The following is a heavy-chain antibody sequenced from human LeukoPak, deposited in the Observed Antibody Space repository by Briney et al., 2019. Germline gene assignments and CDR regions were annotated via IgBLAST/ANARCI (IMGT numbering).Heavy chain of an antibody. CDR3: VKEGDCSSTSCSTNWFDP. Sequence: PGGSLRLSCSVSGFTFSSYAMHWVRQAPGKGLEYVSAISSNGGSTYYADSVKGRFTISRDNSKNTLYLQMSSLRAEDTAVYYCVKEGDCSSTSCSTNWFDPWGQGALVTVSS. J-gene: IGHJ5*02. CDR1: GFTFSSYA. V-gene: IGHV3-64D*06. CDR2: ISSNGGST. D-gene: IGHD2-2*01.